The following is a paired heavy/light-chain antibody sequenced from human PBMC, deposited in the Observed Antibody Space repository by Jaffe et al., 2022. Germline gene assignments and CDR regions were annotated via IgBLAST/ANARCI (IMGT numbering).Light chain of an antibody. Sequence: DIQMTQSPSSLSASVGDRVTITCRASQDISNYLAWFQQKPGKAPKSLIYAASSLQSGVPSRFSGSGSGTDFTLTISSLQPEDFAIYYCQQHNTFPLTFGGGTRVEIK. CDR3: QQHNTFPLT. CDR1: QDISNY. J-gene: IGKJ4*01. V-gene: IGKV1-16*01. CDR2: AAS.
Heavy chain of an antibody. CDR3: SRVAGTSWLKAYSDF. V-gene: IGHV3-72*01. CDR1: GFTFTDYY. Sequence: DVQLVESGGGLVQPGGSLRLSCAASGFTFTDYYMDWVRQAPGKGLEWVGRIRSKGYSTLYAASVKGRFTISRDDSENSLYLQMSSLRTEDTAVYYCSRVAGTSWLKAYSDFWGQGTLVTVSS. J-gene: IGHJ4*02. CDR2: IRSKGYST. D-gene: IGHD6-13*01.